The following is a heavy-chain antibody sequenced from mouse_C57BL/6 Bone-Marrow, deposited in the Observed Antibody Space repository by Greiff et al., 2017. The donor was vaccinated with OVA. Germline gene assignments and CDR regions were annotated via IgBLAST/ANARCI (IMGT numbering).Heavy chain of an antibody. V-gene: IGHV14-4*01. CDR1: GFNIKDDY. CDR3: TTTAVVAAYYAMDY. Sequence: VQLQQSGAELVRPGASVKLSCTASGFNIKDDYMHWVKQRPEQGLEWIGWIDPENGDTEYASKFQGKATLTADTSSNTAYLQLSSLTSEDTAVYYCTTTAVVAAYYAMDYWGQGTSVTVSA. CDR2: IDPENGDT. D-gene: IGHD1-1*01. J-gene: IGHJ4*01.